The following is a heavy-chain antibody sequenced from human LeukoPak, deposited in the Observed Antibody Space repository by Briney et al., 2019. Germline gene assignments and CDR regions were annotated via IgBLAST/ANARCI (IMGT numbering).Heavy chain of an antibody. Sequence: SQTLSLTCTVSDGSNSSGGYYWSWIRQHPGQGLEWIGYIYYSGSTYYNPSLKSRVTISVDTSKSQFSLELSSVTAADTAVYYCAGGSSSSPFDYWGQGTLVTVSS. D-gene: IGHD6-6*01. CDR1: DGSNSSGGYY. CDR3: AGGSSSSPFDY. J-gene: IGHJ4*02. V-gene: IGHV4-31*03. CDR2: IYYSGST.